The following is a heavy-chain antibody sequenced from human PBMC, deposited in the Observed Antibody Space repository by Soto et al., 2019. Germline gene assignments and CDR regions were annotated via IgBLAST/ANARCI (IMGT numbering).Heavy chain of an antibody. CDR2: INHSGST. V-gene: IGHV4-34*01. D-gene: IGHD6-6*01. Sequence: SETLSLTCAVYGGSFSDYYWSWIRQPPGKGLEWIGEINHSGSTNYNPSLKSRVTISVDTSKNQFSLKLSSVTAADTAVYYCAREEYSSSSTVSRNNWFDPWGQGTLVTVSS. CDR1: GGSFSDYY. CDR3: AREEYSSSSTVSRNNWFDP. J-gene: IGHJ5*02.